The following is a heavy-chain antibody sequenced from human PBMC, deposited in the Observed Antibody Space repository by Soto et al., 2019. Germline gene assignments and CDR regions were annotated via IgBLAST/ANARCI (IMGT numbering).Heavy chain of an antibody. V-gene: IGHV4-34*01. D-gene: IGHD2-15*01. CDR1: GESFSAYY. CDR3: ARARVVVAARIYYDGMDV. CDR2: INHSGST. J-gene: IGHJ6*02. Sequence: QVQLYQWGAGLLKPSETLSLTCAVYGESFSAYYWTWIRQPPGKGLEWIGEINHSGSTKYNPSLRIRDTVSVDTSKHQFSLKLSSVAAADAAMYYCARARVVVAARIYYDGMDVWGRGTTVIVSS.